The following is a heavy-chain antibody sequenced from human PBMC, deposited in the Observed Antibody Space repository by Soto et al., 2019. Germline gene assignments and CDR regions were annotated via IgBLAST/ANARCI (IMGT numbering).Heavy chain of an antibody. CDR1: GFSLSTSGAG. V-gene: IGHV2-5*01. CDR3: AQRAISSGYSNWFDP. J-gene: IGHJ5*02. CDR2: IYWNDDK. D-gene: IGHD3-22*01. Sequence: SGPTLVNPTQTLTVTCTFSGFSLSTSGAGVGWIRQSPGKAPEWLALIYWNDDKRYSPSLKSRLTITKDTSKNQVVLTMANMDPADTATYYCAQRAISSGYSNWFDPWGQGTLVTVSS.